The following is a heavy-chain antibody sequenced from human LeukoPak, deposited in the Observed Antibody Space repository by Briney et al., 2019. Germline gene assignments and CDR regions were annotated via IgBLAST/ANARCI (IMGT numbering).Heavy chain of an antibody. CDR3: AREWDSLWFAAADV. V-gene: IGHV4-38-2*02. D-gene: IGHD3-10*01. J-gene: IGHJ6*04. Sequence: PSETLSLTCTVCGSSISSGYYWDWIRQPPGKGLEWIGSLYHSGNTYYNPSLKSRVTISVHTSKNQFSLKLSSVTAADTAVYYCAREWDSLWFAAADVWGKGTTVTVSS. CDR2: LYHSGNT. CDR1: GSSISSGYY.